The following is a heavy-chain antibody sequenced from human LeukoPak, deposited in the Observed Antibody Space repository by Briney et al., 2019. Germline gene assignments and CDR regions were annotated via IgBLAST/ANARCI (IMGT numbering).Heavy chain of an antibody. D-gene: IGHD2-8*01. Sequence: TSETLSLTCTVSGGSISSYYWSWIRQPPGKGLEWIGYIYYSGSTNYNPSLKSRVTISVDTSKNQFSLKLSSVTAADTAVYYCARHHNGPTDYWGQGTLVTVSS. V-gene: IGHV4-59*01. CDR2: IYYSGST. CDR1: GGSISSYY. J-gene: IGHJ4*02. CDR3: ARHHNGPTDY.